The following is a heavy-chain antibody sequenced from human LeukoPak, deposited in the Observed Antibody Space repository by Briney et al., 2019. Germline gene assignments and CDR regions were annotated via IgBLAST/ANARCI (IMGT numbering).Heavy chain of an antibody. CDR3: ALGYCSGGSCYPHDY. Sequence: ASVKVSCTASGYTFTSYAMHWVRQAPGQRLEWMGWINAGNGNTKYSQKFQGRVTITRDTSASTAYMELSSLRSEDTAVYYCALGYCSGGSCYPHDYWGQGTLVTVSS. D-gene: IGHD2-15*01. V-gene: IGHV1-3*01. CDR1: GYTFTSYA. CDR2: INAGNGNT. J-gene: IGHJ4*02.